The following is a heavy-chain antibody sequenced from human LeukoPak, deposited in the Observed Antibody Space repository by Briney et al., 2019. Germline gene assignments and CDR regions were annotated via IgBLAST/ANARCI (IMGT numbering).Heavy chain of an antibody. CDR3: ARHARHYDILTTNGYYFDY. J-gene: IGHJ4*02. D-gene: IGHD3-9*01. V-gene: IGHV4-39*01. Sequence: SETLSLTCSVSGDSISSSSYYWGWIRQPPGKGLEWIGSVYYSGYTYYNPSLKSRVSFSVDASKNQFSLRLYSVTAADTAVYYCARHARHYDILTTNGYYFDYWGQGTLVTVSS. CDR1: GDSISSSSYY. CDR2: VYYSGYT.